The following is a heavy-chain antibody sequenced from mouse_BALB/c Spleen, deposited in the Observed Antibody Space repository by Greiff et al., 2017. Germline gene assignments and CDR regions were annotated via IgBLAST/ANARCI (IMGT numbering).Heavy chain of an antibody. Sequence: EVKVEESGPGLVKPSQSLSLTCSVTGYSITSGYYWNWIRQFPGNKLEWMGYISYDGSNNYNPSLKNRISITRDTSKNQFFLKLNSVTTEDTATYYCAREGGYWDDYWGQGTTLTVSS. J-gene: IGHJ2*01. D-gene: IGHD2-3*01. CDR2: ISYDGSN. CDR1: GYSITSGYY. V-gene: IGHV3-6*02. CDR3: AREGGYWDDY.